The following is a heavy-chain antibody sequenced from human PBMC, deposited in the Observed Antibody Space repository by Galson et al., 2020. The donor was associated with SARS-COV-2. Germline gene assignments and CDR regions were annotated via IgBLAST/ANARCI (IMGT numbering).Heavy chain of an antibody. J-gene: IGHJ3*02. V-gene: IGHV4-31*03. CDR3: ARRLLLWFGELSSPHAFDI. CDR1: GGSISSGGYY. CDR2: IYYSGST. D-gene: IGHD3-10*01. Sequence: SETLSLTCTVSGGSISSGGYYWSWIRQHPGKGLEWIGYIYYSGSTYHNPSLKSRVTISVDTSKNQFSLKLSSVTAADTAVYYCARRLLLWFGELSSPHAFDIWGQGTMVTVSS.